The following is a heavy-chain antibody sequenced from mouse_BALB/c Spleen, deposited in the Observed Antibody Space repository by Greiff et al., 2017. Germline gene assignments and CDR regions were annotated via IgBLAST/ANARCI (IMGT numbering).Heavy chain of an antibody. CDR1: GFNIKDTY. CDR2: IDPANGNT. D-gene: IGHD2-2*01. V-gene: IGHV14-3*02. Sequence: EVQLQQSGAELVKPGASVKLSCTASGFNIKDTYMHWVKQRPEQGLEWIGRIDPANGNTKYDPKFEGKATITADTSSNTAYLQLISLTSEDTAVYYCARGGGDDRGGYYFDYWGQGTTLTVSS. J-gene: IGHJ2*01. CDR3: ARGGGDDRGGYYFDY.